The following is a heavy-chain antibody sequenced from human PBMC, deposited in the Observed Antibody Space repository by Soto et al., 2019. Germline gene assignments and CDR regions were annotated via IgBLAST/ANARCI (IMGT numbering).Heavy chain of an antibody. CDR3: ARDALGKTVKYGMDV. CDR2: IIPIFGTA. CDR1: GGTFSSYA. Sequence: QVQLVQSGAEVKKPGSSVKVSCKASGGTFSSYAISWVRQAPGQGLEWMGGIIPIFGTANYAQKFQGRVTINADKSTSTAYMELSSLRSEDTAVYYCARDALGKTVKYGMDVWGQGTPVTVSS. D-gene: IGHD3-16*02. V-gene: IGHV1-69*06. J-gene: IGHJ6*02.